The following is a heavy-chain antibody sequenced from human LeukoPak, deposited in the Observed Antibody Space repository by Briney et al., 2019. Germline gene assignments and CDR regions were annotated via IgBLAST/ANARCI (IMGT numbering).Heavy chain of an antibody. CDR2: IGTDGYS. CDR1: GFTFSTYE. D-gene: IGHD4-23*01. J-gene: IGHJ4*02. Sequence: PGGSLRLSCAASGFTFSTYEMNWVRQAPGKGLEWVSSIGTDGYSYSAVSVKSRFTISRDNAKSTLYLQMDSLTVEDTALYYCARGTIGGNPASAYWGQGTLVTVSS. V-gene: IGHV3-21*06. CDR3: ARGTIGGNPASAY.